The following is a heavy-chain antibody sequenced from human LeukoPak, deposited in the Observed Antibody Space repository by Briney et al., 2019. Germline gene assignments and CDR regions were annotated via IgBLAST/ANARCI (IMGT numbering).Heavy chain of an antibody. J-gene: IGHJ6*03. V-gene: IGHV1-2*02. D-gene: IGHD5-12*01. CDR1: GYTFTGYY. Sequence: GASVKVSCKASGYTFTGYYMHWVRQAPGQGLEWMGWINPNSGGTNYAQKFQGRVTMTRDTSISTAYMELSRLRSDDTAVYYCARGIEVVATTDRGSYYYYYMDVWGKGTTVTISS. CDR3: ARGIEVVATTDRGSYYYYYMDV. CDR2: INPNSGGT.